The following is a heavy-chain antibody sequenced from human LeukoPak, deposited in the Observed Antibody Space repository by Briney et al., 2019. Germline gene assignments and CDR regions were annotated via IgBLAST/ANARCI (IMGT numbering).Heavy chain of an antibody. CDR1: GFTFSSYG. CDR2: IRYDGSNK. J-gene: IGHJ6*02. V-gene: IGHV3-30*02. Sequence: GGSLRLSCAASGFTFSSYGMHWVRQAPGKGLEWVAFIRYDGSNKYYADSVKGRFTISRDNSKNTLYLQMNSLRAEDTAVYYCAKEAFRIPCGMDLWGQGTTVTVSS. CDR3: AKEAFRIPCGMDL.